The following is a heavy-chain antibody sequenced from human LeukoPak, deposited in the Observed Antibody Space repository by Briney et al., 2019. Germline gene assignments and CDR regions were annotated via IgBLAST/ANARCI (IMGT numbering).Heavy chain of an antibody. CDR1: GGSISSYY. V-gene: IGHV4-59*01. J-gene: IGHJ3*02. CDR3: ASQCGGDCPHTDAFDI. CDR2: IYYSGST. Sequence: PSETLSLTCTVSGGSISSYYWSWIRQPPGKGLEWIGYIYYSGSTNYNPSLKSRVTISVDTSKNQFSLKLISVTAADAAVYYCASQCGGDCPHTDAFDIWGQGTMVTVSS. D-gene: IGHD2-21*02.